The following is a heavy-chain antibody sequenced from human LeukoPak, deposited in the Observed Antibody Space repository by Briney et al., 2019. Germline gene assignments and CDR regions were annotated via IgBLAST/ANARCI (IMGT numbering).Heavy chain of an antibody. CDR2: ISYDGSNT. V-gene: IGHV3-30-3*01. CDR1: GFTFSSYA. J-gene: IGHJ4*02. CDR3: ARTVKWLSPHFDY. D-gene: IGHD3-22*01. Sequence: GRSLRLSCAASGFTFSSYAMHWVRQAPGKGLEWVAVISYDGSNTYYADSVKGRFTVSRDNSKNTLYLQMNSLRTEDTAVYYCARTVKWLSPHFDYWGQGTLVTVSS.